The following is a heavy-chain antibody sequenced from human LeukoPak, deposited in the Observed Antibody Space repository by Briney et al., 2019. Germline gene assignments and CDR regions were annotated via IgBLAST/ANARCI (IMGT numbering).Heavy chain of an antibody. CDR1: GGSISSYY. CDR3: ARGSRVGMDV. Sequence: SETLSLTCTVSGGSISSYYWSWIRQPPGKGLEWIGYIYYSGSTNYNPSLKNRVTISVNTSKNQFSLKLSSVTAADTAVYYCARGSRVGMDVWGQGTTVTVSS. J-gene: IGHJ6*02. V-gene: IGHV4-59*08. CDR2: IYYSGST.